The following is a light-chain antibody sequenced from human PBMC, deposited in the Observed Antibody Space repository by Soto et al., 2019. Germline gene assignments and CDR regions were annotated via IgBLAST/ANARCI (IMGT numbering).Light chain of an antibody. Sequence: EIVLTQSPGTLPLSPGERAILSCRASQSVSSSYLAWYRQKPGQAPSLLIYGASSRATGIPDRFSGSGSGTDFTLTISRLEPEDFAVYYCQQYGSSPRTFGQGTKVEMK. CDR2: GAS. J-gene: IGKJ1*01. CDR3: QQYGSSPRT. CDR1: QSVSSSY. V-gene: IGKV3-20*01.